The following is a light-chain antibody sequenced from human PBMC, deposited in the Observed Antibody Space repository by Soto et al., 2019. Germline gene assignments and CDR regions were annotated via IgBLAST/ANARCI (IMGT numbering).Light chain of an antibody. V-gene: IGKV3-20*01. CDR1: QSVSSSY. J-gene: IGKJ5*01. Sequence: EIVSTQSPGTLSLSQGERAAPSCRGSQSVSSSYLAWYQQKPGQAPRLLIYAASSRAIGIPDRFSGSGSGTDITLTSYRLEPEDFAVYYCQQYGSSPITFGQGTRLEIK. CDR3: QQYGSSPIT. CDR2: AAS.